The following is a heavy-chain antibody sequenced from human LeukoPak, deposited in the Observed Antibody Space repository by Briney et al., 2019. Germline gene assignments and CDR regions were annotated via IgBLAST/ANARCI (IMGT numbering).Heavy chain of an antibody. D-gene: IGHD3-10*01. CDR3: AKDILLWFGEFMSPDY. V-gene: IGHV3-23*01. J-gene: IGHJ4*02. Sequence: GGSLRLSCAASGFTFSSYAMSWVRQAPGKGLEWVSAISGSGGSTYYADSVKGRFTISRDNSKNTLYLQMNSLRAEDTAVYYCAKDILLWFGEFMSPDYWGQGTLVTVPS. CDR2: ISGSGGST. CDR1: GFTFSSYA.